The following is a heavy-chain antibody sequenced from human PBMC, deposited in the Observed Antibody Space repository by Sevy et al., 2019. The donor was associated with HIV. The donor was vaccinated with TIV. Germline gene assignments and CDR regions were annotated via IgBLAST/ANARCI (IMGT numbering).Heavy chain of an antibody. CDR3: AKKMGGGSGMAFLVDY. CDR1: GFTFSSFA. Sequence: LSLTCAASGFTFSSFAMGWVRQAPGKGLDWISVISGTGDHTYYADSVKGRFTISRDNSKNTRFLQMNSLRAEDTAIFYCAKKMGGGSGMAFLVDYWGQGTLVTVSS. J-gene: IGHJ4*02. V-gene: IGHV3-23*01. D-gene: IGHD2-8*01. CDR2: ISGTGDHT.